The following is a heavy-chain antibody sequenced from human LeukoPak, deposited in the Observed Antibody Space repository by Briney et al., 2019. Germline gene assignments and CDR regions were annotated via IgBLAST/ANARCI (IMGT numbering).Heavy chain of an antibody. CDR1: GFTFSSYW. Sequence: GGSLRLSCAASGFTFSSYWMNWVRQAPGKGLEWVANINQDESEEYYVDSVKGRFTISRDNAKNSLYLQMNSLRAEDTAVYYCARDFVVGSSSSEAFDIWGQGTMVTVSS. D-gene: IGHD6-6*01. V-gene: IGHV3-7*01. CDR3: ARDFVVGSSSSEAFDI. CDR2: INQDESEE. J-gene: IGHJ3*02.